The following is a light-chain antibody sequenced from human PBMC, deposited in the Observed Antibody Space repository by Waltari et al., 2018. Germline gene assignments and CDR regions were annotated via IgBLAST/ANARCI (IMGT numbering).Light chain of an antibody. CDR3: QQRNNWPLT. CDR2: ATS. CDR1: QRVISY. Sequence: EIVLTQSPATLPLSPGERATLSCRASQRVISYLAWYQQKPGQAPSPLIYATSNRATGIPARFSGSGSGTDFTLTISSLQPEDFAVYYCQQRNNWPLTFGQGTRLEIK. J-gene: IGKJ5*01. V-gene: IGKV3-11*01.